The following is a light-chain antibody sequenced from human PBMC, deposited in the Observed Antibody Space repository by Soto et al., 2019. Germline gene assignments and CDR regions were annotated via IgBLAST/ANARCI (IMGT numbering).Light chain of an antibody. CDR2: DAS. CDR1: QSISSW. J-gene: IGKJ1*01. Sequence: DIQMTQSPSTLSASVGDRVTITCRASQSISSWLAWYQQKPGKATKLLIYDASSLESGVPSRFSGSGSVTEFTLTISSLQPGDFATYYCQQYNSYSRRTFGQGTKVEIK. V-gene: IGKV1-5*01. CDR3: QQYNSYSRRT.